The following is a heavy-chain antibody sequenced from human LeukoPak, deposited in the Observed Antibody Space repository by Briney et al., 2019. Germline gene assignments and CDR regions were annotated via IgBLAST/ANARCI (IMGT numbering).Heavy chain of an antibody. CDR1: GFTFSSYE. J-gene: IGHJ6*03. V-gene: IGHV3-48*03. CDR3: AKVPVDDSSGWGINYYYYYMDV. CDR2: ISSSGSTI. D-gene: IGHD3-22*01. Sequence: GGSLRLSCAASGFTFSSYEMNWVRQAPGKGLEWVSYISSSGSTIYYADSVKGRFTISRDNAKNSLYLQMNSLRAEDTAVYYCAKVPVDDSSGWGINYYYYYMDVWGKGTTVTVSS.